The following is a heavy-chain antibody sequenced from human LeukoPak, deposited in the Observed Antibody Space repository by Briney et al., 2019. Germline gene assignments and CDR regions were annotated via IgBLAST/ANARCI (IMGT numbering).Heavy chain of an antibody. V-gene: IGHV3-33*01. CDR1: GFTFTSFG. CDR2: IWYDGSKT. CDR3: ARVSSYDSSGHYYVLDY. J-gene: IGHJ4*02. D-gene: IGHD3-22*01. Sequence: GRSLRLSCAAYGFTFTSFGFYWVRQAPGKGLEWVALIWYDGSKTYYADSVKGRFTISRDNSKNTLYLQMNSLRAEDTAVYYCARVSSYDSSGHYYVLDYWGQGTLVTVSS.